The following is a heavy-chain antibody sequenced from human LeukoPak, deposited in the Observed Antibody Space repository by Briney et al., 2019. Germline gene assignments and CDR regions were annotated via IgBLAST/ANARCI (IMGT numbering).Heavy chain of an antibody. Sequence: GGSLRLSCAASGFSVSRNYMSWVRQAPGKGLEWVSVIYSGGSEYYADSVKGRFTISRDTFKNRLYLQMNSLRAEDTAVYYCARDMAGDYYDSGSFGYFDYWGQGTLVTVSS. D-gene: IGHD3-22*01. V-gene: IGHV3-66*01. CDR1: GFSVSRNY. CDR3: ARDMAGDYYDSGSFGYFDY. CDR2: IYSGGSE. J-gene: IGHJ4*02.